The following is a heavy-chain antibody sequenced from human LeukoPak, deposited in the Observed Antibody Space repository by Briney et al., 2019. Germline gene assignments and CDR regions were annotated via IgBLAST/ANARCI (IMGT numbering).Heavy chain of an antibody. J-gene: IGHJ6*02. Sequence: GGSLRLSCAASGFTFSSYSMNWVRQAPGKGLEWVSSISSSSSYIYYADSVKGRFTISRDNAKNSLYLQMNSLRAEDTAVYYCARGVGATTEDYYYGMDVWGQGTTVTVSS. CDR1: GFTFSSYS. CDR3: ARGVGATTEDYYYGMDV. CDR2: ISSSSSYI. D-gene: IGHD1-26*01. V-gene: IGHV3-21*01.